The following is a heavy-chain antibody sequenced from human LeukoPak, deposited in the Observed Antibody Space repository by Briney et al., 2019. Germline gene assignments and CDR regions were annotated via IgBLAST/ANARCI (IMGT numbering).Heavy chain of an antibody. Sequence: GRSLRLSCAASGFTFSSYAMHWVRQAPGRGLEWVAVIPYDGSNKYYADSVKGRFTISRDDSKNTLYLQMSSLRAEDTAVYYCARDPRQYSSGWYYFDYWGQGTLVTVSS. CDR3: ARDPRQYSSGWYYFDY. D-gene: IGHD6-19*01. CDR2: IPYDGSNK. V-gene: IGHV3-30-3*01. J-gene: IGHJ4*02. CDR1: GFTFSSYA.